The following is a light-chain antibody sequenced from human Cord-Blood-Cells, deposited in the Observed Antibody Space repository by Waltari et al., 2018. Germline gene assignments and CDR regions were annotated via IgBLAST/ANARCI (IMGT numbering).Light chain of an antibody. J-gene: IGLJ3*02. V-gene: IGLV2-8*01. CDR2: EVS. Sequence: SALTPPPSASGSPGQSVIISFTGPSSDVGGYNYVSWYQQNPGKAPKLMSYEVSKRPSVVPDRFACSKSGNTASRTVSGLQGEDEADYYCSSYAGSNNRVFGGGTKLTVL. CDR3: SSYAGSNNRV. CDR1: SSDVGGYNY.